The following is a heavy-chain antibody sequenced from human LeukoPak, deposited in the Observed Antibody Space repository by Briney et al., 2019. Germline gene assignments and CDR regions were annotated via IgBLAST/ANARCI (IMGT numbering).Heavy chain of an antibody. Sequence: ASVTVSSQASVYTFINYGISWVRQAPGQGLEGMGWISPYNDNTNYAQMLHARFTMTTETSTSTAYMELTTLRSDDTAVYYCARDPDMKSSGYYSDYWGQGTLVTVSS. CDR2: ISPYNDNT. CDR3: ARDPDMKSSGYYSDY. V-gene: IGHV1-18*01. D-gene: IGHD6-19*01. CDR1: VYTFINYG. J-gene: IGHJ4*02.